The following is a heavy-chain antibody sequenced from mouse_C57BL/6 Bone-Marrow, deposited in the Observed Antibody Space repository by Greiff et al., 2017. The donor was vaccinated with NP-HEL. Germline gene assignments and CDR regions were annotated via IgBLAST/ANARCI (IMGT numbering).Heavy chain of an antibody. V-gene: IGHV1-19*01. CDR2: INPYNGGT. Sequence: VQLQQSGPVLVKPGASVKMSCKASGYTFTDYYMNWVKQSHGKSLEWIGVINPYNGGTSYNQKFKGKATLTVDKSSSTASMELNSLTSEDSAVYYCARSAPPFYYGSSYWYFDVWGTGTTVTVSS. D-gene: IGHD1-1*01. CDR1: GYTFTDYY. CDR3: ARSAPPFYYGSSYWYFDV. J-gene: IGHJ1*03.